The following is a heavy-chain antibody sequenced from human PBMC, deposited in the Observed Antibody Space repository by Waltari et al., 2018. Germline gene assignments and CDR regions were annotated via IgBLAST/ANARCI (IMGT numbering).Heavy chain of an antibody. CDR2: INAGNGNT. D-gene: IGHD1-1*01. Sequence: QVQLVQSGAEVKKPGASVKVSCKASGYTFTSYAMHWVRQAPGQRLEWMGWINAGNGNTKYSQKFQGRVTITADESTSTAYMELSSLRSEDTAVYYCASLWNDVRSVDYWGQGTLVTVS. CDR3: ASLWNDVRSVDY. CDR1: GYTFTSYA. J-gene: IGHJ4*02. V-gene: IGHV1-3*01.